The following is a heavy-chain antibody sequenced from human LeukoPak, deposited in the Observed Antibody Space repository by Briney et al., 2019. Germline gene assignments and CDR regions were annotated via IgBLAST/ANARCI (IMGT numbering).Heavy chain of an antibody. D-gene: IGHD2-8*02. CDR3: ARDTAGYWADRGLGY. J-gene: IGHJ4*02. Sequence: SLRLSCAASGFTFSSYAMHWVRQAPGKGLEWVAVISYDGSNKYYADSVKGRFTISRDNSKNTLYLQMNSLRAEDTAVYYCARDTAGYWADRGLGYWGQGTLVTVSS. CDR2: ISYDGSNK. V-gene: IGHV3-30*01. CDR1: GFTFSSYA.